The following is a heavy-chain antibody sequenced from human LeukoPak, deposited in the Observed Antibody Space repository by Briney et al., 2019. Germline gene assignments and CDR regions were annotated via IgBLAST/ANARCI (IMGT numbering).Heavy chain of an antibody. V-gene: IGHV4-59*01. J-gene: IGHJ4*02. CDR2: IYYSGST. D-gene: IGHD2/OR15-2a*01. CDR3: AGAFRRTPFDY. CDR1: GGSISSYY. Sequence: SETLSLTCTVSGGSISSYYWSWIRQPPGKGLEWIGYIYYSGSTNYNPFLKSRVTISVDTSKNQFSLKLSSVTAADTAVYYCAGAFRRTPFDYWGQGTLVTVSS.